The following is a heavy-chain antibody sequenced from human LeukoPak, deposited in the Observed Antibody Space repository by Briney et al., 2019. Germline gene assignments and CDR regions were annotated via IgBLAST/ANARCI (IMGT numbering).Heavy chain of an antibody. D-gene: IGHD2-15*01. CDR2: IRSKANSYAT. V-gene: IGHV3-73*01. Sequence: GGSLRLSCAASGFTFSGSAMHWVRQASGKGLEWVGRIRSKANSYATAYAASVKGRFTISRDDSKNTAYLQMNSLKTEDTAVYYCTRRYCSGGSCYHDAFDIWGQGTMVTVSS. J-gene: IGHJ3*02. CDR3: TRRYCSGGSCYHDAFDI. CDR1: GFTFSGSA.